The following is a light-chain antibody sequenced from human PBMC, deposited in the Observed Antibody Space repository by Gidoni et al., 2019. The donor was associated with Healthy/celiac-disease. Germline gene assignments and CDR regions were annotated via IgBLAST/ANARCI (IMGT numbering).Light chain of an antibody. CDR1: SSNIGSNY. CDR3: AAWDDSLSGWV. CDR2: RNN. V-gene: IGLV1-47*01. J-gene: IGLJ3*02. Sequence: QSVLTQPPSASGTPGQGVTLSCSGSSSNIGSNYVYWYQQRPGAAPKLLIYRNNQRPSGVPDRFSGSKSGTSASLAISGLRSEDEADYYCAAWDDSLSGWVFGGGTKLTVL.